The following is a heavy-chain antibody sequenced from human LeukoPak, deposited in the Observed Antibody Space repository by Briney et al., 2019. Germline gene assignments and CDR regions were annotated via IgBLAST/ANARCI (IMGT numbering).Heavy chain of an antibody. CDR2: INPSGTGT. Sequence: ASVKVSCKASGYTITNNWMHWVRQAPGQGLEWMGVINPSGTGTSYGQKFQGRITMSRDTFTSTVYMELSSLRSEDTAFYYCATDHSMADTAWWFDPWGQGTLVTVSS. V-gene: IGHV1-46*01. D-gene: IGHD5-24*01. J-gene: IGHJ5*02. CDR3: ATDHSMADTAWWFDP. CDR1: GYTITNNW.